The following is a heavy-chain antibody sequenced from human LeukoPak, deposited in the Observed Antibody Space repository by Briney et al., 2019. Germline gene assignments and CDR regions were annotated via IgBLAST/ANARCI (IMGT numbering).Heavy chain of an antibody. CDR2: ISPSGGT. D-gene: IGHD1/OR15-1a*01. CDR1: GGSFSGFY. Sequence: SETLSLNCAVDGGSFSGFYWSWIRQPPGKGLEWIGQISPSGGTTYNPSLESRVTFSLDTSKRQFSVKVNSVTAADTAVYYCARRGMEHTFYYYYYMDVWGKGTTVTVSS. CDR3: ARRGMEHTFYYYYYMDV. V-gene: IGHV4-34*01. J-gene: IGHJ6*03.